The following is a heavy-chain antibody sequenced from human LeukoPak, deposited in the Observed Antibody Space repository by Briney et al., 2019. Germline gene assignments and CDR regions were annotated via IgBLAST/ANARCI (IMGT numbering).Heavy chain of an antibody. CDR3: TTTIVGVTTWFDP. V-gene: IGHV3-15*01. Sequence: GGSLRLFCAASGFTLSNAYMSWVRQAPGKGLEWVGRIKNKTNGGTTDYAAPVKGRFTISRDDSKNTLYLQMNSLKTEDTAVYYCTTTIVGVTTWFDPWGQGTLVTVSS. CDR2: IKNKTNGGTT. J-gene: IGHJ5*02. CDR1: GFTLSNAY. D-gene: IGHD1-26*01.